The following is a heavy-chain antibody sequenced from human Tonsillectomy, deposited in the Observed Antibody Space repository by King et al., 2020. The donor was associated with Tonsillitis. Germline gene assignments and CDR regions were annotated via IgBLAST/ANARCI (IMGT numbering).Heavy chain of an antibody. Sequence: VQLVESGGGLVQPGGSLRLSCAASGFSFTNYAMSWVRQAPGKGLEWVSTISGGGGSTYYADSVRGRFTISRDNSKNTLYLQMNSLRAEDTAVYYFAKDWYLGTSNSYNYDMHVWGQGTTVTVSS. CDR1: GFSFTNYA. D-gene: IGHD2-2*01. J-gene: IGHJ6*02. CDR3: AKDWYLGTSNSYNYDMHV. CDR2: ISGGGGST. V-gene: IGHV3-23*04.